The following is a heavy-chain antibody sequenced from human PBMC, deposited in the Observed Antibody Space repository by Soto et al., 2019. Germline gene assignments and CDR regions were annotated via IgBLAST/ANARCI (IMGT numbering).Heavy chain of an antibody. CDR3: AKVGRDIVVVVSGDPLGPHDY. CDR2: ISGSGGST. J-gene: IGHJ4*02. CDR1: GFTFSSNA. Sequence: PGGSLRLSCAASGFTFSSNAMSWVRRAPGKGLEWVSAISGSGGSTYYADSVKGRFTISRDNSKNTLYLQMNSLRAEDTAVYYCAKVGRDIVVVVSGDPLGPHDYSGRGTLVTVSS. V-gene: IGHV3-23*01. D-gene: IGHD2-15*01.